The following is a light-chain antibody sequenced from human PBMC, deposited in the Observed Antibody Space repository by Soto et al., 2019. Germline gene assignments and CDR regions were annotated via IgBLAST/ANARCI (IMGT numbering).Light chain of an antibody. V-gene: IGKV3-15*01. CDR2: GAS. CDR3: QQYNNWPYT. J-gene: IGKJ2*01. CDR1: QSVNSN. Sequence: EIVMTQSPATLSVSPGERAALSCRASQSVNSNFAWYQQKPGQAPRLLLYGASTRATDIPARFSGSGSGTEFTLTISSLQSEDFAVYYCQQYNNWPYTFGQGTKLEIK.